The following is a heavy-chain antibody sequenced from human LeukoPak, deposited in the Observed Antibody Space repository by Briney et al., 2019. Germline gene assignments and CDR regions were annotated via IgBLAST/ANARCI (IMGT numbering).Heavy chain of an antibody. D-gene: IGHD6-19*01. CDR1: GFTFSSYG. J-gene: IGHJ4*02. CDR2: IRYDGSNK. CDR3: AKDQQWLVNFIDY. V-gene: IGHV3-30*02. Sequence: GGSPRLSCAASGFTFSSYGMHWVRQAPGKGLEWVAFIRYDGSNKYYADSVKGRFTISRDNSKNTLYLQMNSLRAEDTAVYYCAKDQQWLVNFIDYWGQGTLVTVSS.